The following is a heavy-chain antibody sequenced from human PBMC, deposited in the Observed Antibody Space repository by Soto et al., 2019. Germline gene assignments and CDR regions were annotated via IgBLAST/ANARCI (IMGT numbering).Heavy chain of an antibody. CDR3: TRVGGSNRYYYYYYMDV. D-gene: IGHD1-26*01. Sequence: ASGFTFEYAASVKGRFTISRDDSKSIAYLQMNSLKTEDTAVYYCTRVGGSNRYYYYYYMDVWGKGTTVTVSS. CDR2: ASGFTF. J-gene: IGHJ6*03. V-gene: IGHV3-49*02.